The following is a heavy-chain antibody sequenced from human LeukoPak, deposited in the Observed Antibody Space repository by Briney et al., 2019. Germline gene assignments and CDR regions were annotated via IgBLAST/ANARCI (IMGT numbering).Heavy chain of an antibody. J-gene: IGHJ4*02. Sequence: SVKVSCKASGGTFSTYAISWVQQAPGQGLEWMGGIIPIFGTANYAQKFQGRVTITTDESTSTAYMELSSLRSEDTAVYYCARVSGGYSGYGYFDYWGQGTLVTVSS. CDR2: IIPIFGTA. CDR1: GGTFSTYA. D-gene: IGHD5-12*01. CDR3: ARVSGGYSGYGYFDY. V-gene: IGHV1-69*05.